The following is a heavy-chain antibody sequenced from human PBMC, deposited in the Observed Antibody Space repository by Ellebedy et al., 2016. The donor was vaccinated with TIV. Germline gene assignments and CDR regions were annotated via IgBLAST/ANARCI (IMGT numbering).Heavy chain of an antibody. J-gene: IGHJ2*01. Sequence: PGGSLRLSCAASGFTLSTHWMSWVRQAPGKGLEWVASIKQDGSVQYYVDSVRGRFTISRDNSKTSTYLQMNSLRAEDTAVYYCARKVPAPTTVPPNWYFDLWGRGALVTVSS. CDR3: ARKVPAPTTVPPNWYFDL. D-gene: IGHD4-17*01. CDR2: IKQDGSVQ. V-gene: IGHV3-7*01. CDR1: GFTLSTHW.